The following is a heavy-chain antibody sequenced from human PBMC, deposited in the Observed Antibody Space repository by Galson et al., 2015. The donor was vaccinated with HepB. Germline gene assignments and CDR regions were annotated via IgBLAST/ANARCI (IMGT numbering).Heavy chain of an antibody. J-gene: IGHJ6*02. D-gene: IGHD6-19*01. Sequence: SLRLSCAASGFTFTTYSMTWVCQAPGKGLEWVSYISSSSTIYYADSVKGRFTISRDSAKNSLYLQMNSLRDEDTAVYYCARDRLGYYGMDVWGQGTTVTVSS. V-gene: IGHV3-48*02. CDR3: ARDRLGYYGMDV. CDR2: ISSSSTI. CDR1: GFTFTTYS.